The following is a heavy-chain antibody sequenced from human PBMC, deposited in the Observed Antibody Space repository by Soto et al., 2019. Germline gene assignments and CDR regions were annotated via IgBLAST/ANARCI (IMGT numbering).Heavy chain of an antibody. D-gene: IGHD5-12*01. CDR1: GFTFSSYV. Sequence: SGGGLIQPGGSLRLSCAASGFTFSSYVMSWVRQAPGTGLEWVSGISGSGTNTYYADSVKGRFTISRDNSKNTLYLQMTSLRAEDTAEYYCAKDNSPYSGYNSFDYWGEGTLVTVSS. V-gene: IGHV3-23*01. CDR2: ISGSGTNT. CDR3: AKDNSPYSGYNSFDY. J-gene: IGHJ4*02.